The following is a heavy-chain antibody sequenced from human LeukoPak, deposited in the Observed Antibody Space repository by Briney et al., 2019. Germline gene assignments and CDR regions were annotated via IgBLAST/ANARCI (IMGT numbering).Heavy chain of an antibody. CDR1: GFTFSTHA. V-gene: IGHV3-23*01. Sequence: PGGSLRLSCVVSGFTFSTHAMTWVRQAPGKGLERVSDISGPGGTTYYAASVKGRFTISRDNAKNSLYLQMNSLRAEDMALYYCAKALGSGCSEDAFDIWGQGTMVTVSS. D-gene: IGHD1-26*01. CDR3: AKALGSGCSEDAFDI. CDR2: ISGPGGTT. J-gene: IGHJ3*02.